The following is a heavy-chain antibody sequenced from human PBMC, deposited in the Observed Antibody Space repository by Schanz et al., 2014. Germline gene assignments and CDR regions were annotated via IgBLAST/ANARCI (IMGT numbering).Heavy chain of an antibody. CDR2: ISSDGSNK. CDR1: GFTFSSYS. CDR3: ASGHWDLRY. Sequence: QVQLVESGGGVVQPGRSLRLSCAASGFTFSSYSMHWVRQAPGKGLEWVAVISSDGSNKYYADSVKGRFTMSRDSSKNTPFLQMNSLRAEDTAVYYCASGHWDLRYWGQGAVVIVSS. V-gene: IGHV3-30*04. D-gene: IGHD1-26*01. J-gene: IGHJ4*02.